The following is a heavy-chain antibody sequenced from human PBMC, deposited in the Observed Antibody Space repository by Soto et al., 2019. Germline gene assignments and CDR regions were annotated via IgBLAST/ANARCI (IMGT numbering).Heavy chain of an antibody. Sequence: SETLSLTYTVSGGSISSYYWSWIRQPPGKGLEWIGYIYYSGSTNYNPSLKSRVTISVDTSKNQSSLKLSSVTAADTAVYYCASDSRSSVSDWQDSWGKGPRITV. D-gene: IGHD6-6*01. V-gene: IGHV4-59*01. CDR2: IYYSGST. CDR3: ASDSRSSVSDWQDS. CDR1: GGSISSYY. J-gene: IGHJ1*01.